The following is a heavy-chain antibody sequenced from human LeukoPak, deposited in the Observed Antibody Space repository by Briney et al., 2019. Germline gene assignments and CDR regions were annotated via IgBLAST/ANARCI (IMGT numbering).Heavy chain of an antibody. Sequence: GGSLRLSCAASGFTFSSYAMHWVRQAPGKGLEWVAVISYDGSNKYYADSVKGRFTISRDNSKNTLYLQMNSLRAEDTAVYYCARGSNYPDYWGQGTLVTVSS. CDR2: ISYDGSNK. CDR1: GFTFSSYA. V-gene: IGHV3-30-3*01. J-gene: IGHJ4*02. CDR3: ARGSNYPDY.